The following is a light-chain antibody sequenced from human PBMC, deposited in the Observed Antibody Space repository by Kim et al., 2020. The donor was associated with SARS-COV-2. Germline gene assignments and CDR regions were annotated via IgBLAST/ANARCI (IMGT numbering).Light chain of an antibody. J-gene: IGLJ7*01. CDR2: EVF. CDR1: DYDVGNYDL. CDR3: CSYAGRDLFLL. Sequence: QSITISCTVTDYDVGNYDLVSWYQQHPGRAPKLLIYEVFRRPSGVSYRFSGSKSANTASLTISWLQPEDEAKYYCCSYAGRDLFLLFGGGTQLTVL. V-gene: IGLV2-23*02.